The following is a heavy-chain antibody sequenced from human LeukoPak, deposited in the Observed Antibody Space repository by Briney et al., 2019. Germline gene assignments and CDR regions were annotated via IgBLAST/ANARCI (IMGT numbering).Heavy chain of an antibody. CDR2: IWYDGNNK. CDR1: GFTFTSYT. V-gene: IGHV3-33*08. J-gene: IGHJ4*02. D-gene: IGHD1-26*01. Sequence: GGSLRLSCAASGFTFTSYTMNWVRQAPGKGLEWVAIIWYDGNNKFYADSVKGRFTISRDNSKNTLYLQMNSLRAEDTAVYYCARDRVGGTNYFDYWGQGTLVTVSS. CDR3: ARDRVGGTNYFDY.